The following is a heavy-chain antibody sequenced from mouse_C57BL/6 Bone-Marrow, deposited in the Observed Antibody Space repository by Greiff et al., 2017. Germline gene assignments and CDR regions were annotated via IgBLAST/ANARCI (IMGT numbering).Heavy chain of an antibody. D-gene: IGHD1-1*01. CDR1: GYTFTSYW. CDR3: ARGGLLRSFDY. CDR2: IDPSDGYT. J-gene: IGHJ2*01. Sequence: QVQLQQSGAELVMPGASVKLSCKASGYTFTSYWMHWVKQRPGQGLEWIGVIDPSDGYTNYNQKFKGKSTLTVDKSSSTAYLQLSSLTSEDSAVYYCARGGLLRSFDYWVQGTTLTVSS. V-gene: IGHV1-69*01.